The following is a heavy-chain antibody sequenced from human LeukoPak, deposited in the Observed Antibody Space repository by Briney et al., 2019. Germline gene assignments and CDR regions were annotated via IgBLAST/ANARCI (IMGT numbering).Heavy chain of an antibody. J-gene: IGHJ4*02. V-gene: IGHV4-30-2*01. D-gene: IGHD3-10*01. CDR2: IYHSGST. CDR1: GGSISSGGYS. Sequence: SQTLSLTCAVSGGSISSGGYSWSWIRQPPGKGLEWIGYIYHSGSTYYNPSLKSRVTISVDRSKNQFSLKLSSVTAADTAVYYCAGGKYSMVQGVIIDYFDYWGQGTLVTVSS. CDR3: AGGKYSMVQGVIIDYFDY.